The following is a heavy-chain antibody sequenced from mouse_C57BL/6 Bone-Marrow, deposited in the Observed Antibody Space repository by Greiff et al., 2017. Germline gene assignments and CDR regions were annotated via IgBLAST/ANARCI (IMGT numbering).Heavy chain of an antibody. J-gene: IGHJ2*01. V-gene: IGHV3-6*01. Sequence: ESGPGLVKPSQSLSLTCSVTGYSITSGYYWNWIRQFPGNKLEWMGYISYDGSNNYNPSLKNRISITLDTSKNQFFLKLNSVTTEDTATYYCARAFITTVVAPYYFDYWGQGTTLTVSS. CDR1: GYSITSGYY. CDR3: ARAFITTVVAPYYFDY. CDR2: ISYDGSN. D-gene: IGHD1-1*01.